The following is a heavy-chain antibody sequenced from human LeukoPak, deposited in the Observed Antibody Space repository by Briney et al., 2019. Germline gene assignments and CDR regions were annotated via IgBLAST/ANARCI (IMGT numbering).Heavy chain of an antibody. D-gene: IGHD4-23*01. V-gene: IGHV3-30*18. CDR2: ISYDGSNK. Sequence: PGGSLRLSCAASGFTFSSYGMHWVRQAPGKGLEWVAVISYDGSNKYYADSVKGRFTISRDNSKNTLYLQMNSLRAGDTAVYYCAKAGGNSGFRYWRQGTLVTVSS. CDR3: AKAGGNSGFRY. CDR1: GFTFSSYG. J-gene: IGHJ4*02.